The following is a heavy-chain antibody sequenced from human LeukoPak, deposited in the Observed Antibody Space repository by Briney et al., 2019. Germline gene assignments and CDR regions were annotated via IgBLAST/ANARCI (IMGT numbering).Heavy chain of an antibody. J-gene: IGHJ4*02. Sequence: ASVKVSCKASGYTITNFGISWVRQAPGQGLEWMGWISAYNGNTNYAQRLQGRVTMTTDTSTSTAYMELRSLRSDDTAVYYCARDRDYGDYNTQDLFVYWGQGTLVTVSS. V-gene: IGHV1-18*01. CDR1: GYTITNFG. D-gene: IGHD4-17*01. CDR2: ISAYNGNT. CDR3: ARDRDYGDYNTQDLFVY.